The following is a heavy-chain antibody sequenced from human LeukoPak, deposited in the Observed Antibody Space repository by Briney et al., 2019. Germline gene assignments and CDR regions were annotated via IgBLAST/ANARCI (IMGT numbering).Heavy chain of an antibody. Sequence: SETLSLTCAVYGGSFSGYYWSWIRQPPGKGLERIGEINHSGSTNYNPSLKSRVTISVDTSKNQFSLKLSSVTAADTAVYYCARGDSSGWSRCMDVWGQGTTVTVSS. CDR1: GGSFSGYY. CDR2: INHSGST. D-gene: IGHD6-19*01. V-gene: IGHV4-34*01. CDR3: ARGDSSGWSRCMDV. J-gene: IGHJ6*02.